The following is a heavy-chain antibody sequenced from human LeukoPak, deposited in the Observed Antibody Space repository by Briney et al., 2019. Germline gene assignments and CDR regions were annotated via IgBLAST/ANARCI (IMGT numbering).Heavy chain of an antibody. CDR2: ISWNSGGI. D-gene: IGHD5-12*01. J-gene: IGHJ4*02. CDR1: GFIFDDYA. Sequence: GGSLRLSCAASGFIFDDYAMHWVRQAPGKGLEWVSGISWNSGGIGYADSVKGRFTISRDNAKSSLYLQMNSLRAEDTALYYCAKDIAYSGYDYSDYWGQGTLVTVSS. V-gene: IGHV3-9*01. CDR3: AKDIAYSGYDYSDY.